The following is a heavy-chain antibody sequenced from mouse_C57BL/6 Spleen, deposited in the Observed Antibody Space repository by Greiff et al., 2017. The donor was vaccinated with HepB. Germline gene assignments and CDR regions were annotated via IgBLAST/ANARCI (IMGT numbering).Heavy chain of an antibody. CDR3: ARGDDGYYGYFDV. CDR1: GYTFTSYT. Sequence: VKLQESGAELARPGASVKMSCKASGYTFTSYTMHWVKQRPGQGLEWIGYINPSSGYTKYNQKFKDKATLTADKSSSTAYMQLSSLTSEDSAVYYCARGDDGYYGYFDVWGTGTTVTVSS. V-gene: IGHV1-4*01. J-gene: IGHJ1*03. D-gene: IGHD2-3*01. CDR2: INPSSGYT.